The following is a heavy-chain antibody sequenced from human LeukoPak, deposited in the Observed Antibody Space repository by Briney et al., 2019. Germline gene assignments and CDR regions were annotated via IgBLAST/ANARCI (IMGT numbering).Heavy chain of an antibody. CDR2: ISDSGST. V-gene: IGHV4-59*08. CDR3: ARHEEAAGDFDY. Sequence: SETLFLTCTVSGGSISTYYWSWIRQPPGKGLEWIGYISDSGSTNYNPSLKSRVTISVDTSKNQFSLKLRSVTAADTAVYYCARHEEAAGDFDYWGQGTLVTVSS. D-gene: IGHD1-14*01. CDR1: GGSISTYY. J-gene: IGHJ4*02.